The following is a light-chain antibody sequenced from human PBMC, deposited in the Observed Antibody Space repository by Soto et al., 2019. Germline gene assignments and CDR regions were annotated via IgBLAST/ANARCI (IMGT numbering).Light chain of an antibody. CDR3: AAWDDSMNGVV. Sequence: QSVLTQPPSASGTPGQRVTISCSGSSSNIGSNTVNWYQQLPGTAPKLLIYSNNQRPSWVPDRFSGSKSGTPASLAISGLQSEDEADYYCAAWDDSMNGVVFGGGTKLTVL. V-gene: IGLV1-44*01. CDR1: SSNIGSNT. J-gene: IGLJ2*01. CDR2: SNN.